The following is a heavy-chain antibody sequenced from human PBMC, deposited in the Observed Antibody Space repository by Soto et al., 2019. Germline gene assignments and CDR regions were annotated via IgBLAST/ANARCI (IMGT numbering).Heavy chain of an antibody. CDR2: INPSGGST. Sequence: GVSVTVSCTASGSTFPSYYMHWVRQATGQGLEWMGIINPSGGSTSYAQKFQGRVTMTRDTSTSTVYMELSSLRSEDTAVYYCANSHSGGGKDYYYYGMDGWVQGSTVTVS. CDR1: GSTFPSYY. D-gene: IGHD2-15*01. J-gene: IGHJ6*02. V-gene: IGHV1-46*01. CDR3: ANSHSGGGKDYYYYGMDG.